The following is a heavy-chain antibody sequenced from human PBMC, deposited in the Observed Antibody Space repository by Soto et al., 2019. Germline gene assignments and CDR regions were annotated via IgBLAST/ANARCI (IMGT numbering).Heavy chain of an antibody. CDR1: GGTFSSYT. J-gene: IGHJ4*02. Sequence: QVQLVQSGAEVKKPGSSVKVSCKASGGTFSSYTISWVRQASGQGLEWMGRIIPILGIANYAQKFQGRVTITADKSTSTAYMELSSLRSKDTAVYYCARSLSHYGYNFDYWGQGTLVTVSS. CDR2: IIPILGIA. D-gene: IGHD4-17*01. V-gene: IGHV1-69*02. CDR3: ARSLSHYGYNFDY.